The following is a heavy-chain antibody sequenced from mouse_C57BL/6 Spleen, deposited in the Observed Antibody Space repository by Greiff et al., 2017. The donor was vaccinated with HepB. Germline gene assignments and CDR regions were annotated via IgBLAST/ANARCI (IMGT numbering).Heavy chain of an antibody. CDR2: INPSTGGT. D-gene: IGHD1-1*01. CDR1: GYSFTGYY. Sequence: VQLKQSGPELVKPGASVKISCKASGYSFTGYYMNWVKQSPEKSLEWIGEINPSTGGTTYNQKFKAKATLTVDKSSSTAYMQLKSLTSEDSAVYDCARRGYYGSSPFDYWGQGTTLTVSS. J-gene: IGHJ2*01. CDR3: ARRGYYGSSPFDY. V-gene: IGHV1-42*01.